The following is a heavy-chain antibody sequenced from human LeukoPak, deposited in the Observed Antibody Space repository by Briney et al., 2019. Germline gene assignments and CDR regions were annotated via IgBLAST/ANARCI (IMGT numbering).Heavy chain of an antibody. V-gene: IGHV1-18*01. Sequence: VASVKVSCKTSGYTSDFMKYGVAWVRQAPGQGLEWMGWINPDSGHANYAQKLQGRVTMTTDTSTSTAHMELRSLRSDDTAVYYCGRNIEVVPAAPDYWGQGALVTVSS. J-gene: IGHJ4*02. CDR3: GRNIEVVPAAPDY. CDR2: INPDSGHA. CDR1: GYTSDFMKYG. D-gene: IGHD2-2*01.